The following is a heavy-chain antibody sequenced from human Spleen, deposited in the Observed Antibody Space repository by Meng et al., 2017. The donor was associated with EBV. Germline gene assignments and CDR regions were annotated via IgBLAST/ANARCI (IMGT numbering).Heavy chain of an antibody. CDR2: ISNSGTTI. D-gene: IGHD1-26*01. CDR3: ARGSGRWTFDY. V-gene: IGHV3-11*01. Sequence: VQLDQSGGDLVKPGGSLRLSCAASGFIFSDSYMSWIRQTPGKGLEWISYISNSGTTIKYADSVKGRFTISRDNPKNSLYLQMNSLRADDTAVYYCARGSGRWTFDYWGQGTLVTVSS. J-gene: IGHJ4*02. CDR1: GFIFSDSY.